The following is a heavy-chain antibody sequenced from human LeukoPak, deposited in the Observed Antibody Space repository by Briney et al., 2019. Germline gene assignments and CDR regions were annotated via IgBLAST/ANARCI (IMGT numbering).Heavy chain of an antibody. V-gene: IGHV1-3*01. Sequence: ASVKVSCKASGYTFTSYAMHWVRQAPGQRLEWMGLINAGNGNTKYSQKSQGRVTITRDTSASTAYMELSSLRSEDTAVYYCARGSNYYGSGSYYFGRGGPENFDYWGQGTLVTVSS. CDR3: ARGSNYYGSGSYYFGRGGPENFDY. CDR2: INAGNGNT. D-gene: IGHD3-10*01. J-gene: IGHJ4*02. CDR1: GYTFTSYA.